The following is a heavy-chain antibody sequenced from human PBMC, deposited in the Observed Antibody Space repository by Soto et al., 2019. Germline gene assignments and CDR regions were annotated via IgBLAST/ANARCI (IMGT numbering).Heavy chain of an antibody. Sequence: AASVKVSCKASGYTFTGYYMHWVRQAPGQGLEWMGWINPNSGGTNYAQKFQGRVTMTRDTSISTAYMELSRLRSDDTAVYYCARMGGQQLVGYYGMDVWGQGTTVTVSS. D-gene: IGHD6-13*01. V-gene: IGHV1-2*02. CDR3: ARMGGQQLVGYYGMDV. CDR2: INPNSGGT. CDR1: GYTFTGYY. J-gene: IGHJ6*02.